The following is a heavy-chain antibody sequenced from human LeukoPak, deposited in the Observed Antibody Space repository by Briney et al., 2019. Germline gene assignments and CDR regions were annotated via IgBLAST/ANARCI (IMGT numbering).Heavy chain of an antibody. CDR2: IYYSGST. J-gene: IGHJ4*02. D-gene: IGHD1-26*01. Sequence: SETLSLTCTVSGGSISTYYWSWIRQPPGKGLEWIGYIYYSGSTNYNPSLKSRVTISVDTSKNQFSLKLSSVTAADTAVYYCARERISGSYVLRGQGTLVTVSS. CDR3: ARERISGSYVL. CDR1: GGSISTYY. V-gene: IGHV4-59*01.